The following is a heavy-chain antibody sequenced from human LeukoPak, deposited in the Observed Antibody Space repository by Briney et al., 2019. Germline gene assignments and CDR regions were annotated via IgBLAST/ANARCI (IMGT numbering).Heavy chain of an antibody. CDR3: ARCRGSYSGGRYYYYYMDV. D-gene: IGHD1-26*01. J-gene: IGHJ6*03. Sequence: SETLSLTCTVSGGSISSSSYYWSWIRQPPGKGLEWIGEINHSGSTNYNPSLKSRVTISVDTSKNQFSLKLSSVTAADTAVYYCARCRGSYSGGRYYYYYMDVWGKGTTVTVSS. CDR2: INHSGST. CDR1: GGSISSSSYY. V-gene: IGHV4-39*07.